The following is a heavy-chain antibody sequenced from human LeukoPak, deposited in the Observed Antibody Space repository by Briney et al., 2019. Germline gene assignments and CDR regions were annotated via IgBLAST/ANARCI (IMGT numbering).Heavy chain of an antibody. V-gene: IGHV3-23*01. D-gene: IGHD3-9*01. J-gene: IGHJ3*02. CDR2: ISGSGGST. CDR1: GFTFSSYA. Sequence: GGSLRLSCAASGFTFSSYAMSWVRQAPGKGLEWVSAISGSGGSTYYADSVKGQFTISRDNSKNTLYLQMNSLRAEDTAVYYCAKHPRGLTGYYVSDAFDIWGQGTMVTVSS. CDR3: AKHPRGLTGYYVSDAFDI.